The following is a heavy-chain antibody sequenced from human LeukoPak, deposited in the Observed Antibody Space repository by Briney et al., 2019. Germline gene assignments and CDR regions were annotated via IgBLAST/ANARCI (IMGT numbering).Heavy chain of an antibody. CDR3: ARESSSWYEGTYYYYGMDV. CDR2: ISSSGSTI. V-gene: IGHV3-48*03. D-gene: IGHD6-13*01. Sequence: GGSLRLSCAASGFTFSSYEMNWVRQAPGKGLEWVSYISSSGSTIYYADSVKGRFTISRDNAKNSLYLQMNSLRAEDTAVYYCARESSSWYEGTYYYYGMDVWGQGTTVTVSS. J-gene: IGHJ6*02. CDR1: GFTFSSYE.